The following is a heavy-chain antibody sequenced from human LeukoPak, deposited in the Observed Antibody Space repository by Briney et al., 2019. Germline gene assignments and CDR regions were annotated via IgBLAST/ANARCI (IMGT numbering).Heavy chain of an antibody. D-gene: IGHD3-10*02. V-gene: IGHV3-48*03. J-gene: IGHJ6*04. Sequence: GGSLRLSCAASGFTFSSYEMNWVRQAPGKGLEWVSYISSSGSSIYYAHSVKGRFTISRDNAKNSLYLQMNSLRAEDTAVYYCAELGITMIGGVWGKGTTVTISS. CDR1: GFTFSSYE. CDR3: AELGITMIGGV. CDR2: ISSSGSSI.